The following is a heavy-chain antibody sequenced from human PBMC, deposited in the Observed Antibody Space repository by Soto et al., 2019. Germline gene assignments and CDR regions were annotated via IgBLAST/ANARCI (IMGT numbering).Heavy chain of an antibody. Sequence: QVQLQESGPGLVKPSQTLSLTCTVSGDSISSDDYYWSWIRQPPGKGLEWIGYIYHSGSTYYHTALKSRVTISVDTSRNQFSLKLTSVTAADTAVYYCARGYDSSGYYPSYLDYWGQGTLVTVSS. D-gene: IGHD3-22*01. CDR1: GDSISSDDYY. J-gene: IGHJ4*02. V-gene: IGHV4-30-4*01. CDR3: ARGYDSSGYYPSYLDY. CDR2: IYHSGST.